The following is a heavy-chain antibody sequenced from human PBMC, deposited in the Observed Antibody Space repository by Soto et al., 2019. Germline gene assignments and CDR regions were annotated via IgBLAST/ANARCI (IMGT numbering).Heavy chain of an antibody. Sequence: QLQLQESGSGLVKPSQTLSLTCAVSGGSISSGGYSWSWIRQPPGKGLEWIGYIYHSGSTYYNPSLNSRVTLSVDRSKNQFSLKLSSVPAAATAVYYCDRAGGLGAVAVDYWGQGTLVTVSS. D-gene: IGHD6-19*01. CDR3: DRAGGLGAVAVDY. J-gene: IGHJ4*02. CDR1: GGSISSGGYS. V-gene: IGHV4-30-2*01. CDR2: IYHSGST.